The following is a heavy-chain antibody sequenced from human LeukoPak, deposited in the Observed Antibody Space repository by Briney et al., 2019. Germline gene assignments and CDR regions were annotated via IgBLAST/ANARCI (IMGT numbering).Heavy chain of an antibody. Sequence: SVKVSCKASGGTFSSYAISWVRQAPGQGLEWMGGIIPIFGTANYAQKFQGRVTITADKSTSTAYMELSGLRSEDTAVYYCARDRSIKYYGDYENDAFDIWGQGTMVTVSS. CDR1: GGTFSSYA. CDR3: ARDRSIKYYGDYENDAFDI. J-gene: IGHJ3*02. V-gene: IGHV1-69*06. D-gene: IGHD4-17*01. CDR2: IIPIFGTA.